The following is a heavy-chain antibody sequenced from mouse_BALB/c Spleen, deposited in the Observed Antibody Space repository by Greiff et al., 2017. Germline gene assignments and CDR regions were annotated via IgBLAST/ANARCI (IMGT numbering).Heavy chain of an antibody. V-gene: IGHV7-3*02. CDR1: GFTFTDYY. J-gene: IGHJ4*01. D-gene: IGHD1-2*01. CDR3: ARDSLCMDY. Sequence: EVQLVESGGGLVQPGGSLRLSCATSGFTFTDYYMSWVRQPPGKALEWLGFIRNKANGYTTEYSASVKGRFTISRDNSQSILYLQMNTLRAEDSATYYCARDSLCMDYWGQGTSVTVSS. CDR2: IRNKANGYTT.